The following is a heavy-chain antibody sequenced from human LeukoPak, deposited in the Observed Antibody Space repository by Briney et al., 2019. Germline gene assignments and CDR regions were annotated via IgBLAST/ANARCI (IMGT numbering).Heavy chain of an antibody. CDR2: ISAHYGNT. Sequence: ASVKVSCKASGYIFTRYGISWVRQAPGQGLEWMGWISAHYGNTNYAQKFQDRVTMTTDTSTNTAYMELRSLRPDDTAFYYCARDFFHGHCSGLSCFLLDYWGQGSLVTVSS. V-gene: IGHV1-18*04. CDR3: ARDFFHGHCSGLSCFLLDY. J-gene: IGHJ4*02. D-gene: IGHD2-15*01. CDR1: GYIFTRYG.